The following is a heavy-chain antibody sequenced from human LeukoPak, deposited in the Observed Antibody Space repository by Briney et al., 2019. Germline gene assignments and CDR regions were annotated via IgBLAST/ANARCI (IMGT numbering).Heavy chain of an antibody. V-gene: IGHV4-59*08. CDR1: GGSISSYY. CDR3: ARFVEYYDFWSGYFTDAFDI. J-gene: IGHJ3*02. Sequence: PSETLSLTCTVSGGSISSYYWSWIRQPPGKGLEWIGYIYYSGSTNYNPSLKSRVTISVDTSKNQSSLKLSSVTAADTAVYYCARFVEYYDFWSGYFTDAFDIWGQGTMVTVSS. CDR2: IYYSGST. D-gene: IGHD3-3*01.